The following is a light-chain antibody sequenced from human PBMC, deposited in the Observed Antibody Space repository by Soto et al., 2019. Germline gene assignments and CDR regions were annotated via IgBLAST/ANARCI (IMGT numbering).Light chain of an antibody. CDR2: GAS. V-gene: IGKV1-5*01. Sequence: EIVMTQSPSTLSVSLGERATISCRASQSVSSSLAWYQQKPGKAPSLLIYGASSLGIGVPSRFSGSGSGTEFTLTISSLQPGDFAIYYCQQYDSFPITFGQGTKLEIK. J-gene: IGKJ5*01. CDR3: QQYDSFPIT. CDR1: QSVSSS.